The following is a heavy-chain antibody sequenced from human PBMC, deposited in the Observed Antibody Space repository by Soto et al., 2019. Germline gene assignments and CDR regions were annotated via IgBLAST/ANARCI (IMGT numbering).Heavy chain of an antibody. V-gene: IGHV3-30*18. CDR2: ISYDGSNK. J-gene: IGHJ4*02. Sequence: GGSLRLSCAASGFTFSSYRMHWVRQAPGKGLEWVAVISYDGSNKYYADSVKGRFTISRDNSKNTLYLQMNSLRAEDTAVYYCAKFYRPKSRNYRNYYVNSGYYPDFGIWGQRTLVTVSS. CDR1: GFTFSSYR. D-gene: IGHD3-22*01. CDR3: AKFYRPKSRNYRNYYVNSGYYPDFGI.